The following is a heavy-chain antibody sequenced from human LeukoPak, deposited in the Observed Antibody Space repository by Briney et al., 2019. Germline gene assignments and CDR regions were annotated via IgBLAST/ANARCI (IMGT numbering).Heavy chain of an antibody. V-gene: IGHV3-74*01. Sequence: GGSLRLSCAASGFTFSSYWMHWVRQAPGKGLVWVSRINSDGSSTSYADSVKGRFTISRHNAKNTLYLQMNSLRAEDTAVYYCARDLPYPHPADTRVYWGQGTLVTVSS. CDR3: ARDLPYPHPADTRVY. CDR2: INSDGSST. J-gene: IGHJ4*02. D-gene: IGHD6-19*01. CDR1: GFTFSSYW.